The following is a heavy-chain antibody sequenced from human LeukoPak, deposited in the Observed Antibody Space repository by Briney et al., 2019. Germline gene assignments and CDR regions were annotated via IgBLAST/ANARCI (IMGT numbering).Heavy chain of an antibody. D-gene: IGHD1-26*01. CDR2: IRSKANSYAT. Sequence: GGSLRLSCAASGFTFSSYWMHWVRQASGKGLEWVGRIRSKANSYATAYAASVKGRFTISRDDSKDTAYLQMNSLKTEDTAVYYCALVGATGYWGQGTLVTVSS. CDR1: GFTFSSYW. V-gene: IGHV3-73*01. CDR3: ALVGATGY. J-gene: IGHJ4*02.